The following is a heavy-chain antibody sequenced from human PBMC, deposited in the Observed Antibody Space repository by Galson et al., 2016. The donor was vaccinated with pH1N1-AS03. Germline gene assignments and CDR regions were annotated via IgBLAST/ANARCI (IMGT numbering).Heavy chain of an antibody. CDR2: ISGSGGDT. J-gene: IGHJ6*03. V-gene: IGHV3-23*01. Sequence: SLRLSCAASGFTFSSYAMSWVRQAPGKGLDWASSISGSGGDTYHADPVKGRFTISRDNSKNTLYLQMNSLRAEDTDLYYCAIFPIVEVPGALQDMDVGGKGTTVIVSS. D-gene: IGHD2-2*01. CDR1: GFTFSSYA. CDR3: AIFPIVEVPGALQDMDV.